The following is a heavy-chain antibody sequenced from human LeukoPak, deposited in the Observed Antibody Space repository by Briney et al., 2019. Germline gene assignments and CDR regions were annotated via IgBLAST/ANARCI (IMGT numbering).Heavy chain of an antibody. CDR1: GGSVSRDNYS. D-gene: IGHD1-1*01. CDR3: AKWHERLLAFDS. V-gene: IGHV4-61*01. J-gene: IGHJ4*02. Sequence: SETLSLTCTVSGGSVSRDNYSWSWIRQPPGKGLEWIGYISYSGSTNYNPSLKSRVTISVDTSKDQFSLKLGSVTAADTAVYYCAKWHERLLAFDSWGQGTLVTVSS. CDR2: ISYSGST.